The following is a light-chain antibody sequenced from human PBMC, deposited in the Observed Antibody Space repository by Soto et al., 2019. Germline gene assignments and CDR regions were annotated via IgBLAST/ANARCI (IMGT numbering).Light chain of an antibody. J-gene: IGKJ3*01. CDR2: GTS. CDR1: QSVSSN. CDR3: QQYNYWPPS. Sequence: EVVMTQSPVTLSVSPGERATLSCRASQSVSSNLAWYQQKPGQAPRLLIHGTSTRATGVPARFSGSGSGTESTLIISSLQSEDFAVYYCQQYNYWPPSFGPGTKVDIK. V-gene: IGKV3-15*01.